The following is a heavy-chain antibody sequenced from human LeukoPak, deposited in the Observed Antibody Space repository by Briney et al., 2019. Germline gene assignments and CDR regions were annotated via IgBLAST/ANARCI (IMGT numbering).Heavy chain of an antibody. D-gene: IGHD2-2*01. V-gene: IGHV4-34*01. Sequence: SETLSLTCAVYGGSFSGYYWSWIRQPPGKGLEWIGEINHSGSTNYNPSLKSRVTISVDTSKNQFSLKLSSVAAADTAVYYCANGKYQLLSSWFDPWGQGTLVTVSS. J-gene: IGHJ5*02. CDR3: ANGKYQLLSSWFDP. CDR1: GGSFSGYY. CDR2: INHSGST.